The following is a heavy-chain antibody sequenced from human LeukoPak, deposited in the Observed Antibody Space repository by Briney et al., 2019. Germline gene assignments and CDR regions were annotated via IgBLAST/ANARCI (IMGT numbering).Heavy chain of an antibody. CDR3: AKDTRGIQLWYDAFDI. D-gene: IGHD5-18*01. Sequence: GGSLRLSCAASGFTFNNYGMHWVRQASGKGLEWVAFTRSDGSNKYYADSVKGRFTISRDNSKNTLYLQMNSLRAEDTAVYYCAKDTRGIQLWYDAFDIWGQGTMVTVSS. CDR1: GFTFNNYG. J-gene: IGHJ3*02. CDR2: TRSDGSNK. V-gene: IGHV3-30*02.